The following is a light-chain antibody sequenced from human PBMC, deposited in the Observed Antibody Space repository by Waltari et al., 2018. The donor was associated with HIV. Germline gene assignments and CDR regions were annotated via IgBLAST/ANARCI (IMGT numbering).Light chain of an antibody. CDR3: VAWDDSLNGPV. CDR2: NNN. Sequence: QSVLTQPPSASGHPGQRVTMSCSGGSFNVGSNTVNWYQQLPGTAPKLLIYNNNQRPSGVPDRFSGSKSGTSASLAISGLQSEDEADYYCVAWDDSLNGPVFGGGTKLTVL. J-gene: IGLJ2*01. CDR1: SFNVGSNT. V-gene: IGLV1-44*01.